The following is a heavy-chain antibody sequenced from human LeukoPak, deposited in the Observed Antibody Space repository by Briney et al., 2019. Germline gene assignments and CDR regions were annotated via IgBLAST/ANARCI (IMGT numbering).Heavy chain of an antibody. J-gene: IGHJ4*02. CDR3: AKAGQRAVAGTVSFDY. Sequence: GSLRLSCAASGFTFSSYAISWVRQAPGEGLELVSAISGSGGSTYYADSVKGRFTISRDNSKNTLYLQMNSLRAEDTAVYYCAKAGQRAVAGTVSFDYWGQGTLVTVSS. V-gene: IGHV3-23*01. D-gene: IGHD6-19*01. CDR2: ISGSGGST. CDR1: GFTFSSYA.